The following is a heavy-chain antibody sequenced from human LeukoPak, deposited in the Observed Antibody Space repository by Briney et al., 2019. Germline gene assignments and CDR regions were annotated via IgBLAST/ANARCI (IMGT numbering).Heavy chain of an antibody. CDR3: ARDTYYYGSGSYYTPYYMDV. V-gene: IGHV4-59*12. CDR1: GGSISNYY. J-gene: IGHJ6*03. Sequence: PSETLSLTCTVSGGSISNYYWSWIRQPPGKGLEWIGYIYSSGSTNYNPSLKSRVTMSVDTSKNQFSLKLSSVTAADTAVYYCARDTYYYGSGSYYTPYYMDVWGKGTTVTISS. CDR2: IYSSGST. D-gene: IGHD3-10*01.